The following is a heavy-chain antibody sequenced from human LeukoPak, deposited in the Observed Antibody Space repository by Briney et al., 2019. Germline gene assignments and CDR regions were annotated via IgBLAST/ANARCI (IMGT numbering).Heavy chain of an antibody. D-gene: IGHD6-13*01. J-gene: IGHJ4*02. CDR3: ATATPYSSSWSPLDY. CDR2: IYYSGDT. V-gene: IGHV4-31*02. CDR1: VASITSGGYY. Sequence: SQTLSLTCTVPVASITSGGYYRSWIRQPPGKGLEWIGYIYYSGDTYYNPSLKSRVTISGDTSKNQFALKLSSVTAADTAVYYCATATPYSSSWSPLDYWGQGTLVTVSS.